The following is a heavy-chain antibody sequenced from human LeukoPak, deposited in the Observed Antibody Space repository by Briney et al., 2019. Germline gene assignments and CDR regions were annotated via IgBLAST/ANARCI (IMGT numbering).Heavy chain of an antibody. V-gene: IGHV3-23*01. CDR1: GFTFSNSG. CDR3: AKGSGNGYGSGPFDY. J-gene: IGHJ4*02. D-gene: IGHD3-10*01. Sequence: GGSLRLSCAASGFTFSNSGMSWVRQAPGKGLEWVSSISTDAGDTHYADSVKGRFTISRDNSKNTVSLQMSSLRAEDTGLYYCAKGSGNGYGSGPFDYWGQGTLVTVSS. CDR2: ISTDAGDT.